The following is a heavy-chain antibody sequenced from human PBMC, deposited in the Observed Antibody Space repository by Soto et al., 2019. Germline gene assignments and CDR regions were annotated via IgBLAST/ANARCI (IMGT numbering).Heavy chain of an antibody. V-gene: IGHV2-5*01. D-gene: IGHD1-1*01. CDR2: IYGSDDK. CDR3: ARRYDPYYFDY. J-gene: IGHJ4*02. Sequence: QITLKESGPTLVKPTQTLTLTCTFSGFSLTTSAVAVGWIRQPPGKALEWLAIIYGSDDKFYSPSLKSRLTITKDTSTNQVVRTMTNMDPVDTATYYCARRYDPYYFDYWGQGTLVTVSS. CDR1: GFSLTTSAVA.